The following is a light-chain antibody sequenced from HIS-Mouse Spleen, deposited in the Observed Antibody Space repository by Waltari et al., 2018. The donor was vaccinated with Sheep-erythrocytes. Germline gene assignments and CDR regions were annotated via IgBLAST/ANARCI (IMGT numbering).Light chain of an antibody. V-gene: IGLV3-1*01. CDR3: QAWDSSTVV. J-gene: IGLJ2*01. Sequence: SYELTQPPSVSVSPGQTASITCSGDKLGDKYACWYQQKPGQSPVMVIYQDGTGRSAIPERFSGSNAENTATMTVSGTQAMDEADYYCQAWDSSTVVFGGGTKLTVL. CDR1: KLGDKY. CDR2: QDG.